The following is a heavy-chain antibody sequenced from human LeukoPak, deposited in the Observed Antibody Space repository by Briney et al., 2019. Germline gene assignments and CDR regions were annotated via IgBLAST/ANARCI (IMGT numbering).Heavy chain of an antibody. CDR2: IIPILGIA. CDR3: ASAGSGLY. CDR1: GGTFISYA. Sequence: ASVTVSCKASGGTFISYAISGVRQAPGQGLEWMGRIIPILGIANYAHRFQGRVTINADKSTSTAYMELSSLRSEDTAVYYCASAGSGLYWGQGTLVTVSS. V-gene: IGHV1-69*04. J-gene: IGHJ4*02. D-gene: IGHD6-19*01.